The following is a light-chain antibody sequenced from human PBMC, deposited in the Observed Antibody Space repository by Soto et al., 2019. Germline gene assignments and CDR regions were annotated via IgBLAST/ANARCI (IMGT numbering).Light chain of an antibody. CDR2: DVS. V-gene: IGLV2-14*03. Sequence: QSALTQTASLSWSPGQSITISCTGTSSDVGGYNYVSWYQQHPGKAPKLMIYDVSNRPSGVSNRFSGSKSGNTASLTISGLQAEDEADYYCSSYRASSTTHYVFGTGTKVTVL. CDR1: SSDVGGYNY. CDR3: SSYRASSTTHYV. J-gene: IGLJ1*01.